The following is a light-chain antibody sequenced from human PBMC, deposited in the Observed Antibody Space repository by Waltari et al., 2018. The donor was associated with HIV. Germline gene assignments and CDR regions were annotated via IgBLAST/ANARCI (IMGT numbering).Light chain of an antibody. V-gene: IGKV1-33*01. CDR3: KQYDKLPFT. J-gene: IGKJ3*01. CDR1: QDISNY. CDR2: DAS. Sequence: IQMTQSPSSLSASVGDRVTITCQVSQDISNYLNWYQQKPGKAPKLLIYDASNLETGVPERFSGSGSGTDFTFTISSLQPEDIATYYCKQYDKLPFTFGPGTKVDIK.